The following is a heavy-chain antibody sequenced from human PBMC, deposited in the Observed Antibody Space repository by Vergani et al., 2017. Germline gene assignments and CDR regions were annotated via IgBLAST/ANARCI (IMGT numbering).Heavy chain of an antibody. D-gene: IGHD3-3*01. Sequence: QVQLQESGPGLVKPSETLSLTCTVSGGSISSYYWSWIRQPPGQGLEWIGYIYYSGSTNYNPSLKSRVTISVDTTKNQFSLKLSSVAAADTAVYYCARGASCWSGTIPVPFDYGGQGTLVTVSA. CDR2: IYYSGST. J-gene: IGHJ4*02. CDR1: GGSISSYY. CDR3: ARGASCWSGTIPVPFDY. V-gene: IGHV4-59*01.